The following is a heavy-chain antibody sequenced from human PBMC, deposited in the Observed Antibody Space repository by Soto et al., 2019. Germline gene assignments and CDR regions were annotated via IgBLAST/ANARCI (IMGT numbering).Heavy chain of an antibody. D-gene: IGHD3-22*01. CDR3: AREKWFSRLSNWFDP. V-gene: IGHV3-66*01. CDR1: GFTVSDNY. Sequence: EVQLVQSGGGLVQPGGSLRLSCTASGFTVSDNYMSWVRQAPGKGLEWVSVIYSGGNTYYAESVKGRFTVSKDNSKNTLYLQVNNLRAEDTAVYFCAREKWFSRLSNWFDPWGRGTQVTVSS. J-gene: IGHJ5*02. CDR2: IYSGGNT.